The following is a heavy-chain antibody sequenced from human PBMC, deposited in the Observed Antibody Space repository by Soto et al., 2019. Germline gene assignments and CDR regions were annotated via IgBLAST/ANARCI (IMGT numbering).Heavy chain of an antibody. J-gene: IGHJ4*02. CDR2: IKQDGSEK. Sequence: GGPLNLSCAASGFTFSSYCMSWARQAPGKGLEWVANIKQDGSEKSYEDSVKGRFTIARDNSKNTLYLQMNSLRGEDTAVYYCAKTGRRVVADNPYYFDYWGQGTLVSVSS. D-gene: IGHD2-15*01. V-gene: IGHV3-7*01. CDR3: AKTGRRVVADNPYYFDY. CDR1: GFTFSSYC.